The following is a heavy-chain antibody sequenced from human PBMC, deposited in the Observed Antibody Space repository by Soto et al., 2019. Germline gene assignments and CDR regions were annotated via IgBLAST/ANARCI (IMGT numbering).Heavy chain of an antibody. J-gene: IGHJ5*02. D-gene: IGHD6-19*01. CDR1: GFTFSSYG. CDR3: AKDVIAVAGTSDFDP. Sequence: GGSLTLSCAASGFTFSSYGMHWVRQTPGKGLEWVAVISYDGSNKYYADSVKGRFTISRDNSKNTLYLQMNSLGAEDTAVYYCAKDVIAVAGTSDFDPWGQGTLVTVSS. V-gene: IGHV3-30*18. CDR2: ISYDGSNK.